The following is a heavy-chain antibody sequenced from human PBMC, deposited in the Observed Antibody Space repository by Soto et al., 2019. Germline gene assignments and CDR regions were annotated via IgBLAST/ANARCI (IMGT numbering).Heavy chain of an antibody. D-gene: IGHD2-15*01. CDR1: GFTFDDYT. V-gene: IGHV3-9*01. CDR2: VSRSSVTT. CDR3: VKDGYCSGDSCYPWYFDY. J-gene: IGHJ4*02. Sequence: EVQLVESGGGLVQPGRSLRLSCAASGFTFDDYTMHWVRQAPGKGLEWVAAVSRSSVTTGYADSVKGRFTISRDNAKNSLYLQMNGLRVEDTALYYCVKDGYCSGDSCYPWYFDYWGQGTLVTVSS.